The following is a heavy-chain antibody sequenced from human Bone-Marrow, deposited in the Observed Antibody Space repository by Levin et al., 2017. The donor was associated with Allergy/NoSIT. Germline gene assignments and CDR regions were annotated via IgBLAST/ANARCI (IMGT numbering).Heavy chain of an antibody. CDR1: GGSLSGYY. D-gene: IGHD2-15*01. Sequence: SQTLSLTCAVYGGSLSGYYWSWIRRPPGKGLEWIGEISHSGSTNYNPSLKSRVTVSLDTSKNQFSLKLSSVTAADTAVYYCARRGVDAVVVFAAAGRSPRFDPWGQGTLVTVSS. J-gene: IGHJ5*02. CDR3: ARRGVDAVVVFAAAGRSPRFDP. CDR2: ISHSGST. V-gene: IGHV4-34*01.